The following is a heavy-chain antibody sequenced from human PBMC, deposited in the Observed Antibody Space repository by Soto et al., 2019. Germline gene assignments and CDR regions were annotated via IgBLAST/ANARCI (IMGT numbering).Heavy chain of an antibody. Sequence: SETLCLTCSGSGGSISSSSYFWGWIRQPPGKGLEWIGSIYYSGGTYYNPSLKSRVTISVDTSTNQFSLKLSSVTAADTAVYYCASVNILTGYYLAHWGQGTLVTVS. CDR3: ASVNILTGYYLAH. D-gene: IGHD3-9*01. CDR1: GGSISSSSYF. J-gene: IGHJ4*02. V-gene: IGHV4-39*01. CDR2: IYYSGGT.